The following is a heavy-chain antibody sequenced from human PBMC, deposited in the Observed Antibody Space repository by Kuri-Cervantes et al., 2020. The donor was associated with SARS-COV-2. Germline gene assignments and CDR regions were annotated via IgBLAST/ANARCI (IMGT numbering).Heavy chain of an antibody. D-gene: IGHD5-24*01. CDR3: AKVDLGRDGYNFQFSGAFDI. CDR1: GLTFSGFW. CDR2: IKEDGSEK. V-gene: IGHV3-7*05. Sequence: GGSLRLSCAPSGLTFSGFWMSWVRQAPGKGLECVANIKEDGSEKYYVDSVKGRFTSSRDNSKNTLYLQMNSLRAEDTAVYYCAKVDLGRDGYNFQFSGAFDIWGQGTMVTVSS. J-gene: IGHJ3*02.